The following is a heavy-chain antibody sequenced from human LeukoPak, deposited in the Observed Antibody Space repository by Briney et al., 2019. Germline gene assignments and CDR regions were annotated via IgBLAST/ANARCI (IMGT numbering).Heavy chain of an antibody. D-gene: IGHD1-26*01. V-gene: IGHV1-69*05. Sequence: SVKVSCKASGGTFSSYAISWVRQAPGQGLEWMGGIIPIFGTANYAQKFQGRVTITTDESTSTAYMELSSLRSEDTAVYYCARDRGYSGSYYSYYFDYWGQGTLVTVSS. CDR3: ARDRGYSGSYYSYYFDY. CDR1: GGTFSSYA. J-gene: IGHJ4*02. CDR2: IIPIFGTA.